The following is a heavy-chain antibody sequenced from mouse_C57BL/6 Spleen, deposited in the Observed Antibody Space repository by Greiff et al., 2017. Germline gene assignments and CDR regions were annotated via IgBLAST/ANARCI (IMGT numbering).Heavy chain of an antibody. Sequence: QVHVKQSGAELVRPGASVTLSCKASGYTFTDYEMHWVKQTPVHGLEWIGAIDPETGGTAYNQKFKGKAILTADKSSSTAYMELRSLTSEDSAVYYCTRKTLYYGSSYGHYYAMDDWGQGTSVTGSS. CDR3: TRKTLYYGSSYGHYYAMDD. J-gene: IGHJ4*01. CDR1: GYTFTDYE. D-gene: IGHD1-1*01. V-gene: IGHV1-15*01. CDR2: IDPETGGT.